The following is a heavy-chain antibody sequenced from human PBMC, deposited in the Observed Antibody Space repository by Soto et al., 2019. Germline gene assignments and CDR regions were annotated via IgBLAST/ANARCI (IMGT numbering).Heavy chain of an antibody. D-gene: IGHD3-16*01. V-gene: IGHV3-7*03. CDR3: AGDLRLEYIWGSYHY. J-gene: IGHJ4*02. CDR2: IKQDGSEK. CDR1: GFTFSSYW. Sequence: EVQLVESGGGLVQPGGSLRLSCAASGFTFSSYWMSWVRQAPGKGLEWVANIKQDGSEKYYVDSVKGRFTIARDNAKNSLYLQMNSLRAEDTAVYYCAGDLRLEYIWGSYHYWGQGTVVTVSS.